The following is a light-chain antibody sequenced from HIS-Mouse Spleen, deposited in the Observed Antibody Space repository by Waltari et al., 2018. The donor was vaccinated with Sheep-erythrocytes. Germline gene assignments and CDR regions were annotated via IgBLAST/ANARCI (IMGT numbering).Light chain of an antibody. V-gene: IGKV1D-13*01. J-gene: IGKJ1*01. CDR3: QQFNNYPRT. Sequence: ATQFTHPPSPLPASVGTRVTITCRASQGISSALAWYQQKPGKAPKLLIYDASSLESGVPSRFSGSGSGTDFTLTISSLQPEDFATYYCQQFNNYPRTFGQGTKVEIK. CDR1: QGISSA. CDR2: DAS.